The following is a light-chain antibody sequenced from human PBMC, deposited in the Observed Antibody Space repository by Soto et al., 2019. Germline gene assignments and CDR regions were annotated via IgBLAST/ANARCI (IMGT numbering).Light chain of an antibody. CDR1: QSVSNSY. CDR3: QQYGSSPWT. V-gene: IGKV3-20*01. Sequence: EIVLTQSPGTLSLSPGERATLSCRASQSVSNSYIAWYQQKPGQAPRLLIYGASSRATGIPDRFSGSGSGTDFTHTISRLEPEDFAVYYCQQYGSSPWTFGQGTKVEIK. CDR2: GAS. J-gene: IGKJ1*01.